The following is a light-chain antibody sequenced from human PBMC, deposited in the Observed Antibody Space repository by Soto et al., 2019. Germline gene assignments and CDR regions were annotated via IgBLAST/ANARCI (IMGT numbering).Light chain of an antibody. CDR1: QGISKY. J-gene: IGKJ1*01. CDR3: QQYGSSPTWT. V-gene: IGKV1-17*03. Sequence: DIQMTQSPSAMSASVGDRVTITCRASQGISKYLAWFQQRPGKVPRRLVYAASSLQSGVPSRFSGSGSGTDFTLTISRLEPEDFAVNYSQQYGSSPTWTFGQGTKVDIK. CDR2: AAS.